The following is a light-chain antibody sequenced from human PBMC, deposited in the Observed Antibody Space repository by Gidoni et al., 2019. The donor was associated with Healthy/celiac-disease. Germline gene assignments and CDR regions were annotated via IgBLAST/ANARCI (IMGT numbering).Light chain of an antibody. Sequence: DIQLTQSPSFLSASVGDRVNITCSASQGISSYLAWYQQKPGKAPKLLLYAAYTLQSGVPSRCSGCGSWTEFTLTISSLQPEDFATYYCQQLNSYPPAFGPGTKVDIK. J-gene: IGKJ3*01. CDR1: QGISSY. CDR2: AAY. V-gene: IGKV1-9*01. CDR3: QQLNSYPPA.